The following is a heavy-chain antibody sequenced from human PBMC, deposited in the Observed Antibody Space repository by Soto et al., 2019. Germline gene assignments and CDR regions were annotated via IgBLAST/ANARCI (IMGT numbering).Heavy chain of an antibody. D-gene: IGHD3-22*01. CDR1: GFTFSSYS. J-gene: IGHJ4*02. CDR2: ISSSSSTI. CDR3: ARALQYYYDSSGPSPDY. Sequence: GGSLRLSCAASGFTFSSYSMNWVRQAPGKGLEWVSYISSSSSTIYYADSVKGRFTISRDNAKNSLYLQMNSLRDEDTAVYYCARALQYYYDSSGPSPDYWGQGTLVTVSS. V-gene: IGHV3-48*02.